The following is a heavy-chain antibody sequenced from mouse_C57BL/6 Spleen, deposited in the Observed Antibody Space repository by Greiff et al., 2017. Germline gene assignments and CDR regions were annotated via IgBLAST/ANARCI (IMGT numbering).Heavy chain of an antibody. CDR1: GYTFTDYE. CDR2: IDPETGGT. D-gene: IGHD1-1*01. V-gene: IGHV1-15*01. CDR3: TRVYGSSLYYFDY. Sequence: QVTLKVSGAELVRPGASVTLSCKASGYTFTDYEMHWVKQTPVHGLEWIGAIDPETGGTAYNQKFKGKAILTADKSSSTAYMELRSLTSEDSAVYYCTRVYGSSLYYFDYWGQGTTLTVSS. J-gene: IGHJ2*01.